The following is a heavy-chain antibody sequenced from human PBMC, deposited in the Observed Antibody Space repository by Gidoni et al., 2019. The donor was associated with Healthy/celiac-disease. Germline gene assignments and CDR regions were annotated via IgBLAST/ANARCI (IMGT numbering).Heavy chain of an antibody. J-gene: IGHJ4*02. CDR1: GSTCTSYG. D-gene: IGHD4-17*01. Sequence: QVQLVQSGVEVKKPGASVKVPCKASGSTCTSYGISWVRQAPGQWLEWMRWICAYNSNTNDAQELQGRVTMTTDTSTGTAYMELRSMRSDDTAVYYCARDRGSVGATVTKRGLFYWGQGTLVTVSS. V-gene: IGHV1-18*04. CDR2: ICAYNSNT. CDR3: ARDRGSVGATVTKRGLFY.